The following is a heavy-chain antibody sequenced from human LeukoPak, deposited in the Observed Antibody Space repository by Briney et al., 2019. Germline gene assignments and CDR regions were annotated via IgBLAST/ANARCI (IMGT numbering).Heavy chain of an antibody. CDR2: IYCSGST. V-gene: IGHV4-59*08. J-gene: IGHJ6*02. D-gene: IGHD2-21*02. CDR3: ARQGRDYYYYYYGMDV. Sequence: SETLSLTCTVSGGSISSYYWSWIRQPPGKGLEWIGYIYCSGSTNYNPSLKSRVTISVDTSKNQFSLKLSSVTAADTAVYYCARQGRDYYYYYYGMDVWGQGTTVTVSS. CDR1: GGSISSYY.